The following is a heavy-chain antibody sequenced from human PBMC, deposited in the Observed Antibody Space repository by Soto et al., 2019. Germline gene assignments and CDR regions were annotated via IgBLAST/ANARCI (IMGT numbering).Heavy chain of an antibody. CDR3: AKDQGIAASHGID. CDR2: ISNDGRDK. Sequence: QVQLVESGGGVVQPGRSLRLSCAASGFTFNNYGMHWVRQAPGKGLEWVATISNDGRDKYYAHSVSGRLTISRDNSKNTVYLQMNSLRAEDTAVYYCAKDQGIAASHGIDWGQGTMVTVSS. D-gene: IGHD6-25*01. J-gene: IGHJ3*01. V-gene: IGHV3-30*18. CDR1: GFTFNNYG.